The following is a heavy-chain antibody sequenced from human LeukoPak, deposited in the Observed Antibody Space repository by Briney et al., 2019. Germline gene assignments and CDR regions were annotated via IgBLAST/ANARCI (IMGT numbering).Heavy chain of an antibody. Sequence: SETLSLTCTVSGGSISSYYWSWIRQPPGKGLEWIGYIYYSGSTNYNPSLKSRVTISVDTSKNQSSLKLSSVTAADTAVYYCARDRGPYGSGRGGFDPWGQGTLVTVSS. CDR2: IYYSGST. CDR1: GGSISSYY. CDR3: ARDRGPYGSGRGGFDP. V-gene: IGHV4-59*01. J-gene: IGHJ5*02. D-gene: IGHD3-10*01.